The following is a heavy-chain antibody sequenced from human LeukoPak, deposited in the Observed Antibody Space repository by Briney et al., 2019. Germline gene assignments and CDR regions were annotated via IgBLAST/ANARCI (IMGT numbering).Heavy chain of an antibody. Sequence: SETLSLTCTVSGGSISSGDYYWSWIRQPPGKGLEWIGYIYYSGSTYYNPSLKSRVTISVDTSKNQFSLKLSSVTAADTAVYYCARVFISGYHLDYWGQGTLVTVSS. CDR2: IYYSGST. D-gene: IGHD3-22*01. CDR3: ARVFISGYHLDY. CDR1: GGSISSGDYY. V-gene: IGHV4-30-4*01. J-gene: IGHJ4*02.